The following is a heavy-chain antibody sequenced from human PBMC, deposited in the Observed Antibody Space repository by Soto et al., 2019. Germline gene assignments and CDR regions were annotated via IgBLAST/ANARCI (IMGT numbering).Heavy chain of an antibody. CDR2: FNPSGGST. D-gene: IGHD1-26*01. J-gene: IGHJ4*02. CDR1: GHTFTSYY. V-gene: IGHV1-46*01. Sequence: ASVKVSCKASGHTFTSYYMHWVRQAPGQGPEWMGIFNPSGGSTTYAQKFQGRVTMTGDTSTSTVYMELSSLRSEDTAVYYCARDGPSGSYNLDYWGQGTLVTVSS. CDR3: ARDGPSGSYNLDY.